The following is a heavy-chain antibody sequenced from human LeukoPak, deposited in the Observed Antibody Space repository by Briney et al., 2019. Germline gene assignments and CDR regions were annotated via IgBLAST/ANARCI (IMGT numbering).Heavy chain of an antibody. J-gene: IGHJ4*02. CDR2: IWYEGSNI. CDR1: VLTFRCYG. D-gene: IGHD3-22*01. CDR3: ARARDNYDISSFSALDY. V-gene: IGHV3-33*01. Sequence: LPGRSLRLSCSAYVLTFRCYGMPWVPRAPGKGLEWLPVIWYEGSNIYYADSVKGRFAISRDNSNNTLYLLLNSLRAEDTAVYYCARARDNYDISSFSALDYWGQGTLVTVSS.